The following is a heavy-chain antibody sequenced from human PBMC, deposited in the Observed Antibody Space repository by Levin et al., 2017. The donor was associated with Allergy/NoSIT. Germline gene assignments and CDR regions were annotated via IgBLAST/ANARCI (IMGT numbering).Heavy chain of an antibody. J-gene: IGHJ6*03. V-gene: IGHV4-61*02. CDR2: IYTSGST. D-gene: IGHD2-2*01. CDR3: ARDAHCSSTSCYADFYYYYYMDV. Sequence: KASETLSLTCTVSGGSISSGSYYWSWIRQPAGKGLEWIGRIYTSGSTNYNPSLKSRVTISVDTSKNQFSLKLSSVTAADTAVYYCARDAHCSSTSCYADFYYYYYMDVWGKGTTVTVSS. CDR1: GGSISSGSYY.